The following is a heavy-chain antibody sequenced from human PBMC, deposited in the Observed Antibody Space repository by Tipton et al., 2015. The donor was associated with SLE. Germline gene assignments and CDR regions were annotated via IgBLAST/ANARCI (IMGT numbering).Heavy chain of an antibody. CDR1: GGSISSSNW. Sequence: TLSLTCDVSGGSISSSNWWSWVRQPPGKGLEWIGEIYQSGSSGSTNYNPSVRSRVTFSLDKSKNQFFLKLTSVTAADTAVYYCARRLPSYLAFDIWGQGTMVTVSS. D-gene: IGHD1-26*01. CDR3: ARRLPSYLAFDI. J-gene: IGHJ3*02. V-gene: IGHV4-4*02. CDR2: IYQSGSSGST.